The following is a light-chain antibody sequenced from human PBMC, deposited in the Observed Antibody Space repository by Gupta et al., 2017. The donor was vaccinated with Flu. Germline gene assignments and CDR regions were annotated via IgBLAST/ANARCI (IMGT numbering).Light chain of an antibody. CDR1: SGHSSYA. V-gene: IGLV4-69*01. CDR2: LNSDGSH. Sequence: QLVLPPSPSASASLVASVTLTCTLSSGHSSYAIAWHQQQPEKGPRYLMKLNSDGSHSEGDGIPDRFSGSSSGAERYLTISSRQSEDEADYYCQTGGTGMVFGGGTKLTVL. J-gene: IGLJ2*01. CDR3: QTGGTGMV.